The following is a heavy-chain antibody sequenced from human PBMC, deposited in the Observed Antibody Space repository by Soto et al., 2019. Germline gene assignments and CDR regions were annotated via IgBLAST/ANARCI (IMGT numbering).Heavy chain of an antibody. D-gene: IGHD3-16*01. CDR1: GFSFSSYD. V-gene: IGHV3-30*18. CDR2: MSYDGSKK. Sequence: QVQLVESGGGVVQPGRSRRLSCVGSGFSFSSYDMNWVRQAPGTGLEWVALMSYDGSKKYYGDSVRGRVTISRDNSKNTLYLQMDHLRPEDTAIYYCAKDLKPGSRWSLGGVEHCMDVWGRGTTVSVSS. CDR3: AKDLKPGSRWSLGGVEHCMDV. J-gene: IGHJ6*03.